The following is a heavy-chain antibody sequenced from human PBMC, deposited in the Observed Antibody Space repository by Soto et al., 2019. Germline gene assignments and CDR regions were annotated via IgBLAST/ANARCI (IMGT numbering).Heavy chain of an antibody. J-gene: IGHJ6*03. Sequence: GGSLRLSCAASGFTVSSNYMSWVRQAPGKGLEWVSVIYSGGSTYYADSVKGRFTISRDNSKNTLYLQMNSLRAEDTAVYYCARAYSSSWTAYMDVWGKGTTLTVSS. CDR3: ARAYSSSWTAYMDV. CDR1: GFTVSSNY. V-gene: IGHV3-66*01. D-gene: IGHD6-13*01. CDR2: IYSGGST.